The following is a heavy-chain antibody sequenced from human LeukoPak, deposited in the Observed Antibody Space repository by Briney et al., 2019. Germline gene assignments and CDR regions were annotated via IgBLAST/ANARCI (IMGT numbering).Heavy chain of an antibody. V-gene: IGHV4-34*01. CDR2: INHSGST. Sequence: SETLSLTCAVYGGSFSVYYGSWIRQPPGEGLEWIGEINHSGSTTYNPSFKSRVTISVDTSNNQFSLELSSGPAADTAVYYYAGRRGWLPFDYWGQGTLVTVSP. D-gene: IGHD6-19*01. CDR3: AGRRGWLPFDY. CDR1: GGSFSVYY. J-gene: IGHJ4*02.